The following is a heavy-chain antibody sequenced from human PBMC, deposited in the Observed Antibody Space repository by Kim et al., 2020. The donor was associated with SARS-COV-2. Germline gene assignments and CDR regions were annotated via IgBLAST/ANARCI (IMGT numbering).Heavy chain of an antibody. J-gene: IGHJ6*03. V-gene: IGHV3-43*02. CDR3: AKDGSGLTGRGYYFYMDV. D-gene: IGHD1-20*01. Sequence: GGSLRLSCAASGFTFDDYAMHWVRQAPGKGLEWVSLINGDDGSTFYADSVKGRFTISRDNSKNSLYLQMNSLRTEDTGLYYCAKDGSGLTGRGYYFYMDVWGKGTTVTVSS. CDR1: GFTFDDYA. CDR2: INGDDGST.